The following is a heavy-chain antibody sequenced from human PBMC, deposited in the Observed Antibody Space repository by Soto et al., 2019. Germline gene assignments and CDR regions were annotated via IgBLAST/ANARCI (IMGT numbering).Heavy chain of an antibody. V-gene: IGHV3-74*01. CDR2: INADGSIT. CDR1: GFTFSNYW. J-gene: IGHJ3*02. D-gene: IGHD5-18*01. CDR3: VRQYSAYDI. Sequence: EVRLVESGGGLVQPGGSLRLSCAASGFTFSNYWMHWVRQVPGQRPVWVSRINADGSITADEDSVQGRVTISRDNAKNTLYLQMHSLRAEDTAVYYCVRQYSAYDIWGQGTTVTVSS.